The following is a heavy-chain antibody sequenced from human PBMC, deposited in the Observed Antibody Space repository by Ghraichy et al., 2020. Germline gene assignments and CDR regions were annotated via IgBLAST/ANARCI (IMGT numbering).Heavy chain of an antibody. V-gene: IGHV4-59*01. Sequence: SQTLSLTCTVAGGSISSSYWSWIRQPPGKGLEWIGYIYYSGSTNYNPSLKSRVTISVDTSKNQFSLKLSSVTAADTAVYYCARAGGQLEYYYYYGMDVWGQGTTVTVSS. CDR2: IYYSGST. CDR1: GGSISSSY. J-gene: IGHJ6*02. CDR3: ARAGGQLEYYYYYGMDV. D-gene: IGHD2-2*01.